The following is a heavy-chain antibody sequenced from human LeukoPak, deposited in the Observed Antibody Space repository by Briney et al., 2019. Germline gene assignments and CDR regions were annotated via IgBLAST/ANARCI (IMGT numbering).Heavy chain of an antibody. V-gene: IGHV3-23*01. CDR1: GFIFGNFG. CDR3: AKGAYYAD. CDR2: ISGSGDST. J-gene: IGHJ1*01. Sequence: GGSLRLSCAASGFIFGNFGWNGAGRPRGRGLEWVSTISGSGDSTYYADSVKGRFTTSRDNSKNTLYLQMNSLRAEDTAVYFCAKGAYYADWGQGTLVTVSS. D-gene: IGHD3-3*01.